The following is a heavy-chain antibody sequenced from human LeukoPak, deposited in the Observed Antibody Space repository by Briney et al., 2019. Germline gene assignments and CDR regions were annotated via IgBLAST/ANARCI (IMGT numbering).Heavy chain of an antibody. D-gene: IGHD3-22*01. V-gene: IGHV4-61*02. CDR2: IYSPGT. CDR1: AGSINSGDYY. J-gene: IGHJ3*02. CDR3: ARGIGTSYDSSRDAFDI. Sequence: SQTLSLTCTVSAGSINSGDYYWSWIRQPAGKGLEWIGRIYSPGTNYNYNPSVKSRVTIAIDTSKNQFSLKLTSVTAADTAVYYCARGIGTSYDSSRDAFDIWGQGTMVTVSS.